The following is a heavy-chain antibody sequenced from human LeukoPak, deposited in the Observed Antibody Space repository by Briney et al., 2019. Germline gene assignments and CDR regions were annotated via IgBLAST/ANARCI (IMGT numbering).Heavy chain of an antibody. D-gene: IGHD3-22*01. Sequence: ASVKVSCKASGYTFTGYYMHWVRQAPGQGLEWMGWINPNSGGTNYAQKFQGRVTMTRDTSISTAYMELSRLRSDDTAVYYCAILSRVVVVSVAFDIWGQGTMVTVSS. CDR1: GYTFTGYY. V-gene: IGHV1-2*02. CDR3: AILSRVVVVSVAFDI. J-gene: IGHJ3*02. CDR2: INPNSGGT.